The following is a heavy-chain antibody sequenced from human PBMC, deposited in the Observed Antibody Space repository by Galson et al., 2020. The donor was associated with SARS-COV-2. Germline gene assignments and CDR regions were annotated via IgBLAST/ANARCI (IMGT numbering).Heavy chain of an antibody. Sequence: SETLSLTCTVSGGSISSGDYYWSWIRQPPGKGLEWIGYIYYSGSTYYNPSLKSRVTISVDTSKNQFSLKLSSVTAADTAVYYCARDLGYPIEQYYYDSSGYSNWFDPWGQGTLVTVSS. J-gene: IGHJ5*02. CDR2: IYYSGST. D-gene: IGHD3-22*01. CDR3: ARDLGYPIEQYYYDSSGYSNWFDP. CDR1: GGSISSGDYY. V-gene: IGHV4-30-4*01.